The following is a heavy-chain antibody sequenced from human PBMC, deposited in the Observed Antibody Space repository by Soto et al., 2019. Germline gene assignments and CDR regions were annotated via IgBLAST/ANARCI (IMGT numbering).Heavy chain of an antibody. CDR1: GFTFSSYS. CDR2: ISSSSSYI. J-gene: IGHJ4*02. V-gene: IGHV3-21*01. Sequence: EVQLVESGGGLVKPGGSLRLSCAASGFTFSSYSMNWVRQAPGKGLEWVSSISSSSSYIYYADSVKGRFTISRDNAKNSLELQMNSLRAEDTAVYYCARGLHCSGGSCVFDYWGQGTLVTVSS. D-gene: IGHD2-15*01. CDR3: ARGLHCSGGSCVFDY.